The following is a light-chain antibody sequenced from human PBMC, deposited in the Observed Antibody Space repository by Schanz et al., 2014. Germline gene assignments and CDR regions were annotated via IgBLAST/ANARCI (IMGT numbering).Light chain of an antibody. CDR1: QSVSSTY. J-gene: IGKJ1*01. V-gene: IGKV3D-20*02. CDR2: AAS. Sequence: EIVLTQSPGTLSLSPGERATLSCRASQSVSSTYLAWYQQQPGQAPRFLIYAASNRATGIPVRFSGSGSGTDFTLTISRLEPEDFAIYYCQQRSNWPPHWTFGQGTKVEIK. CDR3: QQRSNWPPHWT.